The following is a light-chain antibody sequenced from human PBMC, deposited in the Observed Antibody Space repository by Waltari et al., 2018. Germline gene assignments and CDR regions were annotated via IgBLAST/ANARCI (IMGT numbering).Light chain of an antibody. CDR3: QSVDNSFGYVV. CDR1: ALPLHY. J-gene: IGLJ2*01. V-gene: IGLV3-25*03. CDR2: KNS. Sequence: SYELTQPSSVSVSPGQMASITCSGDALPLHYIRWYQHKSGQAPVLVMFKNSERPSGIPERISGSSSGTTVTLTITGVQAEDEADYYCQSVDNSFGYVVFGGGTKLTVL.